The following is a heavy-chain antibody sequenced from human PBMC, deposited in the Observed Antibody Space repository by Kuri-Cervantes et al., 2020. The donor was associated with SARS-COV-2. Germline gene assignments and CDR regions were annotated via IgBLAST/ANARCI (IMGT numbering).Heavy chain of an antibody. V-gene: IGHV1-24*01. D-gene: IGHD2-21*01. J-gene: IGHJ4*02. CDR1: GYTLTEFS. CDR3: YCAPKEGFDS. Sequence: ASVKVSCKVSGYTLTEFSMHWVRQAPGKGLEWMGGFDPEDGETIYAQKFQGRVTMTEDTSTDTAYMELSSLTSEDTAIYYCYCAPKEGFDSWGQGTLVTVSS. CDR2: FDPEDGET.